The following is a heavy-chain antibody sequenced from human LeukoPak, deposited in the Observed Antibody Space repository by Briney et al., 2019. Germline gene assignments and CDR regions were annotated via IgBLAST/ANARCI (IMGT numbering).Heavy chain of an antibody. CDR1: GLSVSSNY. V-gene: IGHV3-48*04. CDR3: VQGPYLDC. CDR2: ITRPGTTT. D-gene: IGHD2-21*01. J-gene: IGHJ4*02. Sequence: PGGSLRLSCAASGLSVSSNYMTWVRQAPGKGLEWVSHITRPGTTTYYAESVRGRFTISRDNAKNSLYLQMKSLRAEDTALYFCVQGPYLDCWGQGTLVTVSS.